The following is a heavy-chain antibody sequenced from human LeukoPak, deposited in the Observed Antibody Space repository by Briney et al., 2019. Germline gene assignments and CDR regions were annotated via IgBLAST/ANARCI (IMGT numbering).Heavy chain of an antibody. J-gene: IGHJ3*02. CDR2: IIPIFGTA. D-gene: IGHD1-20*01. Sequence: SVKVSCKASGGTFSSYAISWVRQAPGQGLEWMGGIIPIFGTANYAQKFQGRVTMTRDTSISTAYMELSRLRSDDTAVYYCAKPWYSWGYDIWGQGTMVTVSS. CDR1: GGTFSSYA. CDR3: AKPWYSWGYDI. V-gene: IGHV1-69*05.